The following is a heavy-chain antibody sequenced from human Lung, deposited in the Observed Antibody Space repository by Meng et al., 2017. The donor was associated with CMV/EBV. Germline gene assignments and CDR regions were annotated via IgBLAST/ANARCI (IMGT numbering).Heavy chain of an antibody. CDR2: IKEDGSEK. CDR1: GFIFSNYW. CDR3: ARGTIV. Sequence: GEXLKISCAASGFIFSNYWMTWVRQAPGKGLEWVANIKEDGSEKYYVDSVKGRFTISRDNAKNSLHLQMNSLRAEDTAVYYCARGTIVGGQGKLVNGAS. V-gene: IGHV3-7*04. J-gene: IGHJ4*02. D-gene: IGHD3-10*01.